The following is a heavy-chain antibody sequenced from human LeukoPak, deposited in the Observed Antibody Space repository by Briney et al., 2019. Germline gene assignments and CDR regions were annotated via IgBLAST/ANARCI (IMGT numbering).Heavy chain of an antibody. CDR1: GYTFTGYS. J-gene: IGHJ4*02. CDR2: IHPNSGIT. V-gene: IGHV1-2*06. Sequence: GASVKVSCKASGYTFTGYSIHWVRQAPGQGLEWMGRIHPNSGITYYAQKFRGRVTLTSDPSINTVYLGMSMLRSDDTAIYYCARDGNNWSSLHYWGQGTLISVFS. D-gene: IGHD1-1*01. CDR3: ARDGNNWSSLHY.